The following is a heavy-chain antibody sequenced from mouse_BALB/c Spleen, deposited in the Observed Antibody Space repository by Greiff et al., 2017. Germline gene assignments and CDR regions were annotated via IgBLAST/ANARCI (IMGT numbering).Heavy chain of an antibody. Sequence: VKLQESGPGLVQPSQSLSITCTVSGFSLTSYGVHWVRQSPGKGLEWLGVIWSGGSTDYNAAFISRLSISKDNSKSQVFFKMNSLQADDTAIYYCARNDYGSPPYAMDYWGQGTSVTVSS. V-gene: IGHV2-4-1*01. CDR1: GFSLTSYG. J-gene: IGHJ4*01. CDR2: IWSGGST. CDR3: ARNDYGSPPYAMDY. D-gene: IGHD1-1*01.